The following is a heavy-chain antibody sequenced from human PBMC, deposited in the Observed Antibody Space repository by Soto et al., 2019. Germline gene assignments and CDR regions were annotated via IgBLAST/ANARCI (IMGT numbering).Heavy chain of an antibody. CDR1: GYSYTEVL. CDR3: ARKHDSSGYYFQNAGYGY. D-gene: IGHD3-22*01. J-gene: IGHJ4*02. CDR2: ISPYNDDA. Sequence: CKTSGYSYTEVLVSRLRQAKGQGLEWMGWISPYNDDAKYPQKLQGRVTMTTDTSTGTAFMELRSLRSDDTAVYYCARKHDSSGYYFQNAGYGYWGQGTLVTVSS. V-gene: IGHV1-18*01.